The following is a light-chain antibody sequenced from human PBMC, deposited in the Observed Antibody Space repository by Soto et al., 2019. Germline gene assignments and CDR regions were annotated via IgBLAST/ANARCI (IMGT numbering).Light chain of an antibody. CDR2: DAS. V-gene: IGKV1-5*01. J-gene: IGKJ1*01. CDR3: QHYNSDPWT. CDR1: QTIRRW. Sequence: DIEMTQSPSTLSASVGDRVTITYRASQTIRRWLAWYQQRPGKAPKVLIYDASTLESGVPARFSGSGPETEFTLTISSLQPEDSATYYCQHYNSDPWTFGQGTKVEIK.